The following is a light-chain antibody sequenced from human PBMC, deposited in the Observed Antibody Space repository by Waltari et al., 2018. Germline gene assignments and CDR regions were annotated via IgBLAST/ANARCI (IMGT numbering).Light chain of an antibody. CDR3: QQYDNWPPNT. Sequence: EIVMTKSPATLSVSPGDRVTLSCRASQSVSSNLAWYQQNPGQAPRLLIYGASTRATGIPARFSGSGSGTDFTLTISSLQSEDFAVYYCQQYDNWPPNTFGQGTRLEIK. CDR2: GAS. V-gene: IGKV3-15*01. CDR1: QSVSSN. J-gene: IGKJ5*01.